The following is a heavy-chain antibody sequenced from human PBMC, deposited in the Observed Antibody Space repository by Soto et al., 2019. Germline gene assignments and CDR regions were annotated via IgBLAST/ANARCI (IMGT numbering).Heavy chain of an antibody. Sequence: QVQLVQSGAEVKKPGSSVKVSCKASGYTFTSYDINWVRQATGQGLEWMGWMNPNSGNTGYAQKFQGRVTMTRNTSISTAYMELSSLRSEDTAVYYCARERSAAGTGWFDPWGQGTLVTVSS. CDR2: MNPNSGNT. V-gene: IGHV1-8*01. CDR3: ARERSAAGTGWFDP. J-gene: IGHJ5*02. D-gene: IGHD6-13*01. CDR1: GYTFTSYD.